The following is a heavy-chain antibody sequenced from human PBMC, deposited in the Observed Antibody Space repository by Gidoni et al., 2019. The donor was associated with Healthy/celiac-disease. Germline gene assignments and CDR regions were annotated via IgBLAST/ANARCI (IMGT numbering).Heavy chain of an antibody. CDR3: AKDGRTFGDYFDY. V-gene: IGHV3-30*18. CDR2: ISYDGSNK. D-gene: IGHD3-3*01. CDR1: GFTFSSYG. J-gene: IGHJ4*02. Sequence: QVQLVESGGGVVQPGRSLRLSCAASGFTFSSYGMHWVRQAPGKGLEWVAVISYDGSNKYYADSVKGRFTISRDNSKNTLYLQMNSLRAEDTAVYYCAKDGRTFGDYFDYWGQGTLVTVSS.